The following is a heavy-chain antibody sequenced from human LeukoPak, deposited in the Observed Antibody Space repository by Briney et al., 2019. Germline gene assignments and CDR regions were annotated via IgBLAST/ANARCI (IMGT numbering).Heavy chain of an antibody. CDR2: IGSSGGST. Sequence: GGSLRLSCAASGFNFITAAMTWVRQAPGKGLEWVSLIGSSGGSTYYADSVKGRFTISRDNSNHTLSLQMNSLRVEDTAIYYCVKDIQLSTWGLGTMVTVSS. CDR1: GFNFITAA. V-gene: IGHV3-23*01. D-gene: IGHD5-24*01. CDR3: VKDIQLST. J-gene: IGHJ3*01.